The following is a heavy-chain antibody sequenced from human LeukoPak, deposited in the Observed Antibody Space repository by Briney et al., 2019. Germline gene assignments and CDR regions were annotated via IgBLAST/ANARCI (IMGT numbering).Heavy chain of an antibody. CDR3: ARAPRGKKPYCSGGSCYSKAFDY. Sequence: PSETLSLTCTVSGDSISSGIHYWSWIRQPAGKGLEWIGEINHSGSTNYNPSLKSRVTISVDTSKNQFSLKLSSVTAADTAVYYCARAPRGKKPYCSGGSCYSKAFDYWGQGTLVTVSS. J-gene: IGHJ4*02. V-gene: IGHV4-61*10. D-gene: IGHD2-15*01. CDR2: INHSGST. CDR1: GDSISSGIHY.